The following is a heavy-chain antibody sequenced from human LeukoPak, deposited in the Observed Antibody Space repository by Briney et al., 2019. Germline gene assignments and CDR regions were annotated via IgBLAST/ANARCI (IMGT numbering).Heavy chain of an antibody. V-gene: IGHV3-7*01. D-gene: IGHD3/OR15-3a*01. J-gene: IGHJ4*02. Sequence: SWIRQPPGKALEWVANKNQGGNEEYYVDSVRGRFTISRDNTQNSLYLQMNSLRVEDTAVYYCARELDGRYFDYWGQGILVTVSS. CDR3: ARELDGRYFDY. CDR2: KNQGGNEE.